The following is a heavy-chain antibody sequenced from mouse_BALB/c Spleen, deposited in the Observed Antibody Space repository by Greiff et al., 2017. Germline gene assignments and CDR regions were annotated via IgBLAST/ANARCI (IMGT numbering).Heavy chain of an antibody. CDR3: ARSYRQYYYAMDY. J-gene: IGHJ4*01. CDR2: ISSGSSTI. CDR1: GFTFSSFG. Sequence: EVQGVESGGGLVQPGGSRTLSCAASGFTFSSFGMHWVRQAPAKGLEWVAYISSGSSTIYYADTVKGRFTISRDNPKNTLFLQMTSLRSEDTAMYYCARSYRQYYYAMDYWGQGTSVTVSS. D-gene: IGHD2-14*01. V-gene: IGHV5-17*02.